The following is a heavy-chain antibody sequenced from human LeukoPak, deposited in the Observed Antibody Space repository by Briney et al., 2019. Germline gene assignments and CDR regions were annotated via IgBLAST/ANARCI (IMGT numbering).Heavy chain of an antibody. Sequence: PSETLSLTCVVSGDSVSNFHWNWLRQVPGKGLEWIACLSYTGKADYNPSLASRVTISLDTSRNQGFSLKLKSVTAADTAVYYCSEGYFEPFDHWGQGILLTVSS. V-gene: IGHV4-59*02. CDR2: LSYTGKA. CDR3: SEGYFEPFDH. D-gene: IGHD2/OR15-2a*01. J-gene: IGHJ4*02. CDR1: GDSVSNFH.